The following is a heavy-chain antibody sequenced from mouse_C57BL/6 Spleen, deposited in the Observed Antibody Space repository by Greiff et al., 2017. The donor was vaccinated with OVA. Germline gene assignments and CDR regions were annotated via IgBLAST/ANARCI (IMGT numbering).Heavy chain of an antibody. V-gene: IGHV1-4*01. CDR2: INPSSGYT. CDR1: GYTFTSYT. Sequence: QVQLQQSGAELARPGASVKMSCKASGYTFTSYTMHWVKQRPGQGLEWIGYINPSSGYTKYNQKFKDKATLTADKSSSTAYMQLSSLTSEDSAVYDCARGAYGSSYDYAMDYWGQGTSVTVSS. J-gene: IGHJ4*01. CDR3: ARGAYGSSYDYAMDY. D-gene: IGHD1-1*01.